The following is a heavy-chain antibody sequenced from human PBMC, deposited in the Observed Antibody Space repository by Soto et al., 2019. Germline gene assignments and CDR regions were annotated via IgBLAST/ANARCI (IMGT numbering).Heavy chain of an antibody. Sequence: ASVKVSCKASGYTFTSYYMHWVRQAPGQGLEWMGIINPSGGSTSYAQKFQGRVTMTRDTSTSAVYMELSSLRSEDTAVYYCAIASYGYSILFDPWGQGTLVTVSS. V-gene: IGHV1-46*01. CDR2: INPSGGST. D-gene: IGHD6-13*01. CDR3: AIASYGYSILFDP. J-gene: IGHJ5*02. CDR1: GYTFTSYY.